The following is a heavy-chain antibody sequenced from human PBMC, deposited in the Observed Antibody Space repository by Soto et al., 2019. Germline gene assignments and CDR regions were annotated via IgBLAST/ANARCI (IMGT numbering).Heavy chain of an antibody. CDR1: GYTFTSYG. CDR3: AINTYYDILTGFWFDP. V-gene: IGHV1-18*01. Sequence: ASVKVSCKASGYTFTSYGISWVRQAPGQGLERMGWISAYSGNTNYAEKLQGRVTMTTDTSTSTAYMELRSLRSDDTAVYYCAINTYYDILTGFWFDPWGQGTLVTVSS. CDR2: ISAYSGNT. J-gene: IGHJ5*02. D-gene: IGHD3-9*01.